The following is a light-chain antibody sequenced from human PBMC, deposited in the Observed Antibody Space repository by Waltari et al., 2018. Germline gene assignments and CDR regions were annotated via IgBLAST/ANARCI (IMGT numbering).Light chain of an antibody. CDR3: AVWNDSLNGRV. CDR1: NSNIGSNT. CDR2: SSN. Sequence: QSVLTQPPSASGTPGQRVTISCSGRNSNIGSNTVTWYQQLPGTALKLLIYSSNQPPLGVPDRFAAAPSGTSASLAISWLQSEDEADYYCAVWNDSLNGRVFGGGTKLTVL. J-gene: IGLJ3*02. V-gene: IGLV1-44*01.